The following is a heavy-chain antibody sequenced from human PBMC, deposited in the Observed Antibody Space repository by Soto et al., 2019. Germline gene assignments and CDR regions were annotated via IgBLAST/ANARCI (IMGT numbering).Heavy chain of an antibody. CDR1: GLTFSNYA. V-gene: IGHV3-23*01. Sequence: EVQLLESGGGLVQPGGSLRLSCAASGLTFSNYAMSWVRQAPGKGLEWVSAISGSGGSTYYADSVKGRFTISRDNSKNTLYLQMNSLRAEDTAVYYCATSQGYTDGYYSFDPCGQGTLVTVSS. D-gene: IGHD5-18*01. J-gene: IGHJ5*02. CDR2: ISGSGGST. CDR3: ATSQGYTDGYYSFDP.